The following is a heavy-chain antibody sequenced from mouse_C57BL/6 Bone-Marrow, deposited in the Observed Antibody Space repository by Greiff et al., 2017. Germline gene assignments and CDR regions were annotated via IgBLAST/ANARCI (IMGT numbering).Heavy chain of an antibody. CDR3: ARGGYYEAWVAY. J-gene: IGHJ3*01. D-gene: IGHD2-3*01. CDR2: IDPSDSYT. V-gene: IGHV1-50*01. Sequence: QVQLQQPGAELVKPGASVKLSCKASGYTFTSYWMQWVKQRPGQGLEWIGEIDPSDSYTNYNQKFKGKATLTVDTSSSTAYMQLSSLTSEDSAVYYCARGGYYEAWVAYWGQGTLVTVSA. CDR1: GYTFTSYW.